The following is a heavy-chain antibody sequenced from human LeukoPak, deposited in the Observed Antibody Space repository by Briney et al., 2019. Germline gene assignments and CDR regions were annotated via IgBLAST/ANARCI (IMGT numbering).Heavy chain of an antibody. V-gene: IGHV4-34*01. CDR2: INLSGTT. CDR1: GGSFSGYY. CDR3: ARVSLCCVSGSYSSYYCMDV. D-gene: IGHD3-10*01. Sequence: PSETLTLTCDVHGGSFSGYYWSWIGQPPGKGLEWIAGINLSGTTNYNPYLKSRYTISVDTSKTQFSRKLSALTAADPALYHRARVSLCCVSGSYSSYYCMDVWGQGTMVTVSS. J-gene: IGHJ6*02.